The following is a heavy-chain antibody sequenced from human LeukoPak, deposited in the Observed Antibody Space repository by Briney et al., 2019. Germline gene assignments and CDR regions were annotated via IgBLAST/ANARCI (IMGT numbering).Heavy chain of an antibody. D-gene: IGHD1-26*01. Sequence: GGSLRLSCAASGFTFSNYWMHWVRQAAGKGLVWVSRINSDEWSTSYVHSLKGRFTISRDNAKNTLYLQMNSLTAEDTAVYYCTRELGGATWGEWNYWGQGTLVTVSS. CDR3: TRELGGATWGEWNY. J-gene: IGHJ4*02. V-gene: IGHV3-74*01. CDR2: INSDEWST. CDR1: GFTFSNYW.